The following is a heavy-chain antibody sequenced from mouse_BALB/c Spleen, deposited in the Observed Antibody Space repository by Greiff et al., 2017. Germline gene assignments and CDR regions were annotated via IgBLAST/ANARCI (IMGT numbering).Heavy chain of an antibody. V-gene: IGHV1-7*01. CDR2: INPSTGYT. Sequence: VKLQESGAELAKPGASVKMSCKASGYTFTSYWMHWVKQRPGQGLEWIGYINPSTGYTEYNQKFKDKATLTADKSSSTAYMQLSSLTSEDSAVYYCARYRVSAMDYWGQGTSVTVSS. J-gene: IGHJ4*01. CDR1: GYTFTSYW. CDR3: ARYRVSAMDY.